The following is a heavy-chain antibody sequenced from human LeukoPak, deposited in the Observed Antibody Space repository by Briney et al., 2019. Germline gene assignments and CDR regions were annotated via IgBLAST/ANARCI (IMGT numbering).Heavy chain of an antibody. D-gene: IGHD3-22*01. J-gene: IGHJ5*02. CDR3: ARAPEGITMIVSPNRWYWFDP. V-gene: IGHV4-34*01. Sequence: SETLSLTCAVYGGSFSGYYWSWIRQPPGKGLEWIGEINHSGSTNYNPSLKSRVTISVDTSKNQFSLKLSSVTAADTAVYYCARAPEGITMIVSPNRWYWFDPWGQGTLVTVSS. CDR1: GGSFSGYY. CDR2: INHSGST.